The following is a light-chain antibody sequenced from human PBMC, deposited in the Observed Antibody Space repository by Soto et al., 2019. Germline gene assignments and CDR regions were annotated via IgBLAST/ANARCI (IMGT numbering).Light chain of an antibody. V-gene: IGKV1-5*03. Sequence: EIQMTQTPSSLSASVGDRVTITCRASQSISSWLAWYQQKPGKAPKLLIYKASTLKSGVPSRFSGSGSGTEFTLTISSLQPDDFATYYCQHYNSYSEAFGQGTMA. CDR3: QHYNSYSEA. CDR1: QSISSW. J-gene: IGKJ1*01. CDR2: KAS.